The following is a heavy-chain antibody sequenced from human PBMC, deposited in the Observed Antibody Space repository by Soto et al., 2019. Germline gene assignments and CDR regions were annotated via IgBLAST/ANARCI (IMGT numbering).Heavy chain of an antibody. D-gene: IGHD3-9*01. V-gene: IGHV3-74*01. Sequence: VPLVESGGGSVQPGGSLRLSCVASGINFSGFWMHWVRQVPGKGLEWVARVDSAGSGTSYADFVKGRFTVSRDNAKNTVSLQMDSLRVEDTAVYYCATVFEGWGQGIPVTVSS. CDR2: VDSAGSGT. CDR1: GINFSGFW. CDR3: ATVFEG. J-gene: IGHJ4*02.